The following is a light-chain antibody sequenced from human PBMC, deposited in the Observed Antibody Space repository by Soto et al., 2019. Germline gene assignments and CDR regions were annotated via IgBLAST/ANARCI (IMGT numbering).Light chain of an antibody. CDR3: QHYNSYSEA. CDR2: GAS. CDR1: QNISNY. Sequence: TQSPSSLSASVGDRVSITCRSSQNISNYLHWYQQKPGQAPRLLIYGASTRATDIPARFSGSGSGTDFTLTISSLQPDDFATYDCQHYNSYSEAFGQGTKVEIK. V-gene: IGKV3-15*01. J-gene: IGKJ1*01.